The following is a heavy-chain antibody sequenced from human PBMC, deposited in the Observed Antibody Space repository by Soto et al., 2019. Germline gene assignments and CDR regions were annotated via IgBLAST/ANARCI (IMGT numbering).Heavy chain of an antibody. CDR3: AATPLLYCSSTSCYSAWFDP. CDR1: GYTFTSYA. Sequence: GSVEVSCKGSGYTFTSYAMPLVRQAPGQRLEWMGWINAGNGNTKYSQKFQGRVTITRDTSASTAYMELSSLRSEDTAVYYCAATPLLYCSSTSCYSAWFDPWGQGTLVTVSS. V-gene: IGHV1-3*01. J-gene: IGHJ5*02. CDR2: INAGNGNT. D-gene: IGHD2-2*01.